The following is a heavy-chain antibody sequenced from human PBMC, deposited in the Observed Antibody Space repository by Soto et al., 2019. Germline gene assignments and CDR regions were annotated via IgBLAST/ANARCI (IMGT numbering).Heavy chain of an antibody. CDR3: ARAQFGEVEFDY. V-gene: IGHV3-33*01. D-gene: IGHD3-10*01. CDR2: IWYDGSNK. CDR1: GFTFSSYG. Sequence: QVQLVESGGGVVQPGRSLRLSCAASGFTFSSYGMHWVRQAPGKGLEWVAVIWYDGSNKYYADSVKGRFTISRDNSKNTLYLQMNSLRAEDKAVYYCARAQFGEVEFDYWGQGTLVTVSS. J-gene: IGHJ4*02.